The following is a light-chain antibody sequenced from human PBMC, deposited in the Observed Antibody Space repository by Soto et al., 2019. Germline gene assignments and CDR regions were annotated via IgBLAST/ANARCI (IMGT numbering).Light chain of an antibody. CDR3: QHYYNWPRT. Sequence: EIVMTQSPATLSLSPGERAILSCRASQTIHTNLAWYQHTPGQAPRLLFYGASTRATGLPARFSGSGSGTEFTLTISSLQAEDPAVYYGQHYYNWPRTFGQGTRLESK. CDR1: QTIHTN. J-gene: IGKJ5*01. V-gene: IGKV3-15*01. CDR2: GAS.